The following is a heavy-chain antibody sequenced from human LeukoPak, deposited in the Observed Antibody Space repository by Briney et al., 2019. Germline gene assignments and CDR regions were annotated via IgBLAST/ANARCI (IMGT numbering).Heavy chain of an antibody. Sequence: PGGSLRLSCSASGFTFSDYSMNWVRQAPGKGLEWVAYIKSNIYYADSVKGRFTISRGNAKNLLYLQMNSLAADDTAVYYCARDDTSSWYQEYWGQGTLVTVSS. CDR2: IKSNI. J-gene: IGHJ4*02. V-gene: IGHV3-69-1*02. D-gene: IGHD6-13*01. CDR1: GFTFSDYS. CDR3: ARDDTSSWYQEY.